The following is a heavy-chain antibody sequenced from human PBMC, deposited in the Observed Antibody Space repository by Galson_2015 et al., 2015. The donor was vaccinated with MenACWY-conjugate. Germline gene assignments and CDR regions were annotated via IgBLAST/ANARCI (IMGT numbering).Heavy chain of an antibody. CDR2: IIPISDKG. Sequence: SVKVSCKASRDTLNIYVITWVRQAPGQGLEWMGRIIPISDKGNYAPKFQGRLTITADKSTSIVYMELSSLRSDDTAVYYCARDASGLYSGNTEVWGMDVWGQGTTVTVSS. CDR3: ARDASGLYSGNTEVWGMDV. V-gene: IGHV1-69*04. J-gene: IGHJ6*02. D-gene: IGHD1-26*01. CDR1: RDTLNIYV.